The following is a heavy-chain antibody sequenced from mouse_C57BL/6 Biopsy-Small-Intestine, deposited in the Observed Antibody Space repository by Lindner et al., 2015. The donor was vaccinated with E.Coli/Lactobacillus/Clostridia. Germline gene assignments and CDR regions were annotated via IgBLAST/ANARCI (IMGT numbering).Heavy chain of an antibody. Sequence: VQLQESGPELVKPGASVKISCKASGYAFGSSWMNWVKQRPGKGLEWIGRIYPGDGDTNYNGKFKGKATLTADKSSSTAYMQLSSLTSEDSAVYFCARWRWFLDYWGRRHHSHSLL. D-gene: IGHD2-3*01. CDR3: ARWRWFLDY. J-gene: IGHJ2*01. V-gene: IGHV1-82*01. CDR2: IYPGDGDT. CDR1: GYAFGSSW.